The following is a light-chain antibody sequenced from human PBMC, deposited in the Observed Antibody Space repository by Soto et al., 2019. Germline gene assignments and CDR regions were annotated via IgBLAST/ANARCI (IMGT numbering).Light chain of an antibody. V-gene: IGLV1-40*01. CDR2: ANT. Sequence: QLVLTQPPSVSGAPGQRVTISCTGSSSNIGAGYDVHWYQQLPGTAPKLLIYANTNRPSGVPDRFSASRSGTSASLAITGLQAEDEADYYCQSYDSSLSGYVLFGGGTKLTVL. J-gene: IGLJ2*01. CDR1: SSNIGAGYD. CDR3: QSYDSSLSGYVL.